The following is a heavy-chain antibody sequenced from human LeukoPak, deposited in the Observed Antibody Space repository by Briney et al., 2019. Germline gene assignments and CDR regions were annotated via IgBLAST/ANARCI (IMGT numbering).Heavy chain of an antibody. CDR3: AKGALES. D-gene: IGHD5-24*01. CDR2: ISWNSGSI. CDR1: GFTFDDYA. V-gene: IGHV3-9*01. J-gene: IGHJ4*02. Sequence: GGSLRLSCAASGFTFDDYAMHWVRQAPGKGLEWVSGISWNSGSIGYADSAKGRFTISRDNAKNSLYLQMNSLRAEDTALYYCAKGALESWGQGTLVTVSS.